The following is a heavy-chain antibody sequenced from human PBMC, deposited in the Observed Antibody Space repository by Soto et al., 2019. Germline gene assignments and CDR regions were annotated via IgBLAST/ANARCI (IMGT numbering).Heavy chain of an antibody. CDR3: AHSKYSRSSFDY. CDR1: GFSLSTSDVG. Sequence: SGPRCEPTQTLTLTCTFSGFSLSTSDVGVGWIRQPPGKALEWLAIIYWDDDKRYSPSLKSRLTITKDTSKNQVVLTVTNMDPVDTATYYCAHSKYSRSSFDYWGQGTLVTVSS. D-gene: IGHD6-6*01. J-gene: IGHJ4*02. V-gene: IGHV2-5*02. CDR2: IYWDDDK.